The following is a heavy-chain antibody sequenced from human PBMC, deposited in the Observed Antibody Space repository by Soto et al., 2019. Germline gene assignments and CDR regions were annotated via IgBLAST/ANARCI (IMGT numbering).Heavy chain of an antibody. CDR3: ARDPIWFGELSWYFDY. CDR1: GFTFSSYG. V-gene: IGHV3-33*01. CDR2: IWYDGSNK. Sequence: QVQLVESGGGVVQPGRSLRLSCAASGFTFSSYGMHWVRQAPGKGLEWVAVIWYDGSNKYYADSVKGRFTISRDNSKNTLYLQMNSLRAEDTAVYYCARDPIWFGELSWYFDYWGQGTLVTVSS. D-gene: IGHD3-10*01. J-gene: IGHJ4*02.